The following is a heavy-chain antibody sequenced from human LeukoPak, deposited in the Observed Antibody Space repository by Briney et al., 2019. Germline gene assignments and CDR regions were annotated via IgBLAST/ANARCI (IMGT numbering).Heavy chain of an antibody. D-gene: IGHD6-13*01. V-gene: IGHV3-48*04. CDR2: ISSSSSTI. CDR3: ATTEPRYSSSWYDLWSGLVAFFY. J-gene: IGHJ4*02. CDR1: GFTFSSYS. Sequence: PGGSLRLSCAASGFTFSSYSMNWVRQAPGKGLEWVSYISSSSSTIYYADSVKGRFTISRDNAKNSLYLQTNSLRAEDTAVYYCATTEPRYSSSWYDLWSGLVAFFYWGQGTLVTVSS.